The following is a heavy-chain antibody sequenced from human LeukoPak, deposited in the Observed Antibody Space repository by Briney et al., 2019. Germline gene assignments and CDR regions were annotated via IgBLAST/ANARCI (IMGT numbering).Heavy chain of an antibody. CDR3: ARGLPATLLDY. D-gene: IGHD2-2*01. CDR2: ISGSGDDP. J-gene: IGHJ4*02. CDR1: GFTFSNYA. V-gene: IGHV3-23*01. Sequence: GGSLRLSCAASGFTFSNYAMNWVRQAPGKGLEWVSSISGSGDDPSYADSVKGRFTISRDNAKNSLYLQMNSLRAEDTAIYYCARGLPATLLDYWGQGTLVTVSS.